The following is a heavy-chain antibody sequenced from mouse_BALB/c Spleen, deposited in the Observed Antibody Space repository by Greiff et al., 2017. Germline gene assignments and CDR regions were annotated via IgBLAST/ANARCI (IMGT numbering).Heavy chain of an antibody. J-gene: IGHJ2*01. Sequence: EVQRVESGAELVKPGASVKLSCTASGFNIKDTYMHWVKQRPEQGLEWIGRIDPANGNTKYDPKFQGKATITADTSSNTAYLQLSSLTSEDTAVYYCANSYGNYYYFDYWGQGTTLTVSS. D-gene: IGHD2-10*02. CDR3: ANSYGNYYYFDY. CDR1: GFNIKDTY. V-gene: IGHV14-3*02. CDR2: IDPANGNT.